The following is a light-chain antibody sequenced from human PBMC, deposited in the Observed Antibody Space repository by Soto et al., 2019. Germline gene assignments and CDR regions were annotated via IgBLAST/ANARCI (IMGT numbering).Light chain of an antibody. Sequence: EIMMKQSPATLSVSPGERATLSCWASQNVRSNLAWYQQKPGQAPRLLIYGASTRATDIPARFSGSGSGTEFTLIISSLQSDDSAVYYCQQYNNWPPLFTFGPGTKVEIK. CDR2: GAS. J-gene: IGKJ3*01. V-gene: IGKV3-15*01. CDR3: QQYNNWPPLFT. CDR1: QNVRSN.